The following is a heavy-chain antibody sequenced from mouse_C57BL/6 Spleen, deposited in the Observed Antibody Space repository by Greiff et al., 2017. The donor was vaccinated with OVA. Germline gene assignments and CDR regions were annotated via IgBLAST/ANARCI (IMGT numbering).Heavy chain of an antibody. V-gene: IGHV1-74*01. Sequence: QVQLKQPGAELVKPGASVKVSCKASGYTFTSYWMHWVKQRPGQGLEWIGRIHPSDSDTNYNPKFQGKATLTVDKSSSTAYMQLSSLTSEDTAVYYWAMRGPYGSLDYWGQGTTLTVSS. CDR1: GYTFTSYW. D-gene: IGHD1-1*01. J-gene: IGHJ2*01. CDR3: AMRGPYGSLDY. CDR2: IHPSDSDT.